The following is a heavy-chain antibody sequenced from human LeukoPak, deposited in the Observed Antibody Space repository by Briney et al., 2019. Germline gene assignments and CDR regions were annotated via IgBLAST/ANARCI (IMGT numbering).Heavy chain of an antibody. Sequence: SVKVSCKASGGTFSSYAISWVRQAPGQGLEWMGGIIPIFGTANYAQKFQGRVTITADESTSTAYMELSSLRSEDTAVYYCAGGPYSGSYYSSSYYYYGMDVWGQGTTVTVSS. CDR2: IIPIFGTA. CDR3: AGGPYSGSYYSSSYYYYGMDV. J-gene: IGHJ6*02. D-gene: IGHD1-26*01. CDR1: GGTFSSYA. V-gene: IGHV1-69*13.